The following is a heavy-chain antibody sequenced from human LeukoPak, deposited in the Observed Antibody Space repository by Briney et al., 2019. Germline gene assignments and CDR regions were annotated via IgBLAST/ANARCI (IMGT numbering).Heavy chain of an antibody. CDR1: SYSFSSGYY. J-gene: IGHJ2*01. CDR3: ARGQGYFDL. V-gene: IGHV4-38-2*01. Sequence: PSETLSLTCAVSSYSFSSGYYWGWIRQPPGRGLEGIGSFYHAGNTYYNPSLKSRVTVSLETSKNQLSLKLTSVTAADTAVYYCARGQGYFDLWGRGTLVTVSS. CDR2: FYHAGNT.